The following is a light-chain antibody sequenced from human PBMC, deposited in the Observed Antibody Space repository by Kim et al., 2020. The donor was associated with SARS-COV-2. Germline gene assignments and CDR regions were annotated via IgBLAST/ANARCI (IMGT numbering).Light chain of an antibody. J-gene: IGKJ4*01. Sequence: AFVGDRVTISCRASQGINSWLAWYQQKPGNAPEVLIYDASKLQGGVPSRFSGSGSGTDFTLTISSLQPEDFATYYCQQANSFPLTFGGGTKVDIK. V-gene: IGKV1-12*01. CDR1: QGINSW. CDR2: DAS. CDR3: QQANSFPLT.